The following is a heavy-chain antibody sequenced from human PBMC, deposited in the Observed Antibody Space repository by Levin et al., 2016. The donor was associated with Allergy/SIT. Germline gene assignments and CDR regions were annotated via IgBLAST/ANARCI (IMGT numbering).Heavy chain of an antibody. J-gene: IGHJ6*02. V-gene: IGHV1-24*01. CDR1: GHSLTGLS. Sequence: ASVKVSCKVSGHSLTGLSIYWVRQAPGKGLEWMGGFDREDGETIYAQKFQGRVTMTEDTSTDTAYIELSSPRSEDTAIYYCATIWEVGGYALDVWGQGTTVTVSS. CDR2: FDREDGET. CDR3: ATIWEVGGYALDV. D-gene: IGHD3-16*01.